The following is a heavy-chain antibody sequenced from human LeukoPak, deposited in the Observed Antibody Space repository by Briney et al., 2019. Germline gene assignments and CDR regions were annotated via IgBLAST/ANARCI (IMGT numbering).Heavy chain of an antibody. D-gene: IGHD2-15*01. V-gene: IGHV3-7*04. CDR2: IKQDGSEK. CDR3: ARGGSWGFDY. CDR1: GFTFTNYW. J-gene: IGHJ4*02. Sequence: PGGSLRLSCAASGFTFTNYWMSWVRQATGKGLEWVANIKQDGSEKYYVDSLKGRFTMSRDNAKNSLYLQMNSLRAEDTAVYYCARGGSWGFDYWGQGTLVTASS.